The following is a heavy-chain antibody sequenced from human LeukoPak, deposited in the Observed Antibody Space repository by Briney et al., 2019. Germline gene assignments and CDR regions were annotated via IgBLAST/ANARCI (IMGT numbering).Heavy chain of an antibody. CDR2: IYHSGST. CDR3: ARQSGDQSSAWYFDA. Sequence: PSGTLSLTCAVSGGSISSSNWWSWVRQPPGKGLEWIGEIYHSGSTNYNPSLKGRVTISVDKSKNQFSLRLSSATAADTAIYYCARQSGDQSSAWYFDAWGQGTLVTVSS. CDR1: GGSISSSNW. V-gene: IGHV4-4*02. J-gene: IGHJ4*02. D-gene: IGHD6-19*01.